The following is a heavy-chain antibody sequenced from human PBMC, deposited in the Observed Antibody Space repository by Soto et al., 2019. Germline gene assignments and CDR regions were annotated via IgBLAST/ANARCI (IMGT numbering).Heavy chain of an antibody. CDR1: VYSISSGCF. CDR2: MYHDGNT. Sequence: TSETLSLTCAVSVYSISSGCFWGWIRQPPGKGLEWIANMYHDGNTHYNPSLKSRVTMSVDTSKNQFSLKLNSVTAADTAVYYCARDTMVRGVIRDYYYGMDVWGQGTTVTVSS. V-gene: IGHV4-38-2*02. J-gene: IGHJ6*02. CDR3: ARDTMVRGVIRDYYYGMDV. D-gene: IGHD3-10*01.